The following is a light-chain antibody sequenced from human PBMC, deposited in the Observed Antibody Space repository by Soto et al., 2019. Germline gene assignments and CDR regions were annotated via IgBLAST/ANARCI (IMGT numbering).Light chain of an antibody. Sequence: QSVLIQPPSASGTPGQRVTISCSGSSSNIGSNYVYWFQQLPGAAPKLLIYRNNQRPSGVPDRFSGSKSGTSASLAISGLRSEDEADYYCQSYDSGLRVSIFGGGTKLTVL. CDR2: RNN. V-gene: IGLV1-47*01. CDR1: SSNIGSNY. J-gene: IGLJ2*01. CDR3: QSYDSGLRVSI.